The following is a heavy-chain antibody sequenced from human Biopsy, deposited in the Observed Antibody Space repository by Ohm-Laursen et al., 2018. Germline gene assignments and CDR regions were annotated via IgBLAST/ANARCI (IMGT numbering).Heavy chain of an antibody. D-gene: IGHD6-25*01. Sequence: ASVKVSCKASGYKFTSYGMSWVRQAPGQGFEWMGRISGYNGNANYAQKFQGRITMTIDAATSTGYMGLRSLKSDDTAVYYCARIAAAGWDDYWGQGTLVTVSS. V-gene: IGHV1-18*01. J-gene: IGHJ4*02. CDR3: ARIAAAGWDDY. CDR2: ISGYNGNA. CDR1: GYKFTSYG.